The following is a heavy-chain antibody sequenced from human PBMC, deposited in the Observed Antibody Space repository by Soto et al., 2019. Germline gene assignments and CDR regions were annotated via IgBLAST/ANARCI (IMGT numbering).Heavy chain of an antibody. CDR3: ASSDVVLVAATPNGAFDI. Sequence: QVQLVQSGAEVKKPGSSVKVSCKASGGTFSSYTISWVRQAPGQGLEWMGRIIPILGIANYAQKFQGRVTITADKSTSTAYMELSSLRSEDTAVYYCASSDVVLVAATPNGAFDIWGQGTMVTVSS. CDR1: GGTFSSYT. CDR2: IIPILGIA. V-gene: IGHV1-69*02. D-gene: IGHD2-15*01. J-gene: IGHJ3*02.